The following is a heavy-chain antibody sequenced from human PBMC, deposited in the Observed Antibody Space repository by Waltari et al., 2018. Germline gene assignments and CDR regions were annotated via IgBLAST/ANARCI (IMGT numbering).Heavy chain of an antibody. V-gene: IGHV4-38-2*01. CDR2: IYHSGST. Sequence: QVQLQESGPGLVKPSETLSLTCAVSGYSISSGYYWGWIRQPPGKGLEWIGSIYHSGSTHDTPSLKRRVTISVDTSKNQFSLKLSSVTAADTAVYYCARPPAGSSGWSPLPFDIWGQGTMVTVSS. CDR1: GYSISSGYY. J-gene: IGHJ3*02. CDR3: ARPPAGSSGWSPLPFDI. D-gene: IGHD6-19*01.